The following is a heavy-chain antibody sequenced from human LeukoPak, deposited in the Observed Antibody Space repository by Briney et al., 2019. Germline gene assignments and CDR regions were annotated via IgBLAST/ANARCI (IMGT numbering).Heavy chain of an antibody. D-gene: IGHD2-15*01. CDR2: FNPEDGET. V-gene: IGHV1-24*01. Sequence: ASVKVSCKVSGYTLTELSMHWVRQAPGKPLEWRVGFNPEDGETIYAQKFQGRVTMTEDTSTDRAFMELSSLGSEDTAVYYCATETQGYCTGGNCGAAFDIWGQGTMVTVSS. J-gene: IGHJ3*02. CDR3: ATETQGYCTGGNCGAAFDI. CDR1: GYTLTELS.